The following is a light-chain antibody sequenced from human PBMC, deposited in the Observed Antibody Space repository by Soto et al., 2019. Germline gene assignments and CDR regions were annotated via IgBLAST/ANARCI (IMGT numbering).Light chain of an antibody. J-gene: IGKJ1*01. CDR3: QHYGDSSWT. V-gene: IGKV3-20*01. Sequence: EIVLTQYPGTLSLSPGERATLSCRADRSVSDTLLTWFQQKPGQAPRLLIFGTSNRAPGIPDRFRGSGSGTDFTLTISRLEPDAFSVYYCQHYGDSSWTFGQGTKEEIK. CDR2: GTS. CDR1: RSVSDTL.